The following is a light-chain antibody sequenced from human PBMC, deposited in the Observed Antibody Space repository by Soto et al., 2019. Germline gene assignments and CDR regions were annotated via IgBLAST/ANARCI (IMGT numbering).Light chain of an antibody. J-gene: IGLJ3*02. CDR3: SSFTSSNTWV. CDR2: EVT. V-gene: IGLV2-14*01. Sequence: QSALTQPASVSGSPGQSITISCTGTSSYVGNCNCVSWYQQYPGKAPKLMIYEVTNRPSGVSYRFSGSKSGNTASLTIAGLQAEDEADYYCSSFTSSNTWVFGGGTKLTVL. CDR1: SSYVGNCNC.